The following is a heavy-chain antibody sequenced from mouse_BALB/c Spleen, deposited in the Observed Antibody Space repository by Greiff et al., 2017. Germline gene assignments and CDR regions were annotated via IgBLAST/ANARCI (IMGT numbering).Heavy chain of an antibody. Sequence: EVKLMESGGDLVKPGGSLKLSCAASGFTFSSYGMSWVRQTPDKRLEWVATISSGGSYTYYPDSVKGRFTISRDNAKNTLYLQMSSLKSEDTAMYYCARRGNYDAMDYWGQGTSVTVSS. D-gene: IGHD2-1*01. CDR3: ARRGNYDAMDY. J-gene: IGHJ4*01. CDR2: ISSGGSYT. CDR1: GFTFSSYG. V-gene: IGHV5-6*02.